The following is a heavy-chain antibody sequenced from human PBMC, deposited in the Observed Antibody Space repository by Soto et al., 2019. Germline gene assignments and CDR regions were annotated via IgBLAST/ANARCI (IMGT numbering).Heavy chain of an antibody. Sequence: ESGGGVVQPGRSLRLSCAASGFSFSSYGMHWVRQAPGKGLEWVAVIWYDGSNKYYADSVKGRFTISRDNSKNTLYLQMNSLSAEDTAVYYCARDDCSGGRCYPDYWGQGTLVTVSS. D-gene: IGHD2-15*01. CDR3: ARDDCSGGRCYPDY. CDR1: GFSFSSYG. CDR2: IWYDGSNK. V-gene: IGHV3-33*01. J-gene: IGHJ4*02.